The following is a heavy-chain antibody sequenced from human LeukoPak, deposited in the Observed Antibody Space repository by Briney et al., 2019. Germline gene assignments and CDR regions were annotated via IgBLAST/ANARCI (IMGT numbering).Heavy chain of an antibody. J-gene: IGHJ4*02. CDR1: GYTFTDYC. V-gene: IGHV1-2*02. CDR2: INPNTGGT. Sequence: GASVKVSCKASGYTFTDYCIHWVRQAPGQGLEWMGWINPNTGGTNYAQRFQDRVTMTGDTSISTACMELSSLRSDDTAVYYCTRDYRTTVTTSAYWGQGTLVTVSP. CDR3: TRDYRTTVTTSAY. D-gene: IGHD4-17*01.